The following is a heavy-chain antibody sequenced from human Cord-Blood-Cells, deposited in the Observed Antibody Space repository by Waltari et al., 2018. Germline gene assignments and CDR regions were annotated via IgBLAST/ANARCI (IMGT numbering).Heavy chain of an antibody. CDR1: GFTFSSYA. V-gene: IGHV3-23*01. CDR3: AKEGTGWNDAFDI. J-gene: IGHJ3*02. Sequence: EVQLLESGGGLVQPGGSLRLSCAASGFTFSSYAMSWLRQAQGKGLEWVSAISGSGGSTYYADSVKGRFTISRDNSKNTLYLQMNSLRAEDTAVYYCAKEGTGWNDAFDIWGQGTMVTVSS. CDR2: ISGSGGST. D-gene: IGHD1-1*01.